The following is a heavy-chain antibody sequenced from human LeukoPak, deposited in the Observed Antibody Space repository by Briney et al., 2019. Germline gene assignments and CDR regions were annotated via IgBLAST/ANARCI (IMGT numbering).Heavy chain of an antibody. CDR1: GGSISSNSNY. D-gene: IGHD2-21*01. CDR2: ISYGGST. V-gene: IGHV4-39*01. CDR3: ARQALWFFDH. J-gene: IGHJ4*02. Sequence: PSETLSLTCTVSGGSISSNSNYWAWIRQPPGRGLEWIGSISYGGSTYYSPSLESRVTISVDTSKNQFSLRLSSVTAADTAVYYCARQALWFFDHWGQGTLVTVSS.